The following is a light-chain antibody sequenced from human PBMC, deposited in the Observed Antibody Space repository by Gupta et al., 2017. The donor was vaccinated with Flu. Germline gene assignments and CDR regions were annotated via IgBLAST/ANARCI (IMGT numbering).Light chain of an antibody. J-gene: IGLJ3*02. V-gene: IGLV2-23*02. CDR2: EVN. CDR3: CSYAGSGTLV. CDR1: SSDVWGYKF. Sequence: SINISCTGNSSDVWGYKFVSWYQHQPGKGPKILIFEVNKRPSGVSNRFSGSKSGNTAFLTISGLQAEDEADYYCCSYAGSGTLVFGGGTKLTVL.